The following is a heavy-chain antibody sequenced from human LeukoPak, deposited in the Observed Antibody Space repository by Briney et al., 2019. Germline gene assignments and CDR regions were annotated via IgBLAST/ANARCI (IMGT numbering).Heavy chain of an antibody. CDR3: ARRGRYNWNDFDY. CDR1: GYTFTSYD. J-gene: IGHJ4*02. CDR2: MNPNSGNT. V-gene: IGHV1-8*01. D-gene: IGHD1-20*01. Sequence: ASVKVSCKASGYTFTSYDINWVRQATGQGLEWMGWMNPNSGNTGYAQKFQGRVAMTRNTSISTAYMELSSLRSEDTAVYYCARRGRYNWNDFDYWGQGTLVTVSS.